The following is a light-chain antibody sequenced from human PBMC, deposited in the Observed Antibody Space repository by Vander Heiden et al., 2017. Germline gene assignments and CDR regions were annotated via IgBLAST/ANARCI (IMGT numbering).Light chain of an antibody. CDR1: SLRSYY. Sequence: SSELTQDPAVSVALGQTVRITCQGDSLRSYYASWYQQKPGQAPVLVIYDKNNRPSGIPDRCSGSSSGNTASLTITGAQAEDEADYYCNSRDSSGNLYVFGTGTKVTVL. CDR2: DKN. CDR3: NSRDSSGNLYV. J-gene: IGLJ1*01. V-gene: IGLV3-19*01.